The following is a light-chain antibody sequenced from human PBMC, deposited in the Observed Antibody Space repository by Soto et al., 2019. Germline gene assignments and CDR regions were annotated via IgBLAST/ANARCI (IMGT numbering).Light chain of an antibody. CDR1: QSIGRY. J-gene: IGKJ2*01. Sequence: DIQMTQSPSSLSASVGDRVTITCRASQSIGRYLNWYQQKPGKAPKLLIYGVSSFQSEVPSRFSGCGSGTDFTLTVSSLQPEEFATYYWQQSHNTPRTFGRGTKVEIK. CDR2: GVS. CDR3: QQSHNTPRT. V-gene: IGKV1-39*01.